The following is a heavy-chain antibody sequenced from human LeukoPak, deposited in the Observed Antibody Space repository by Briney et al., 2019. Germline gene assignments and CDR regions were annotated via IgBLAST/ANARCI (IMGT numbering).Heavy chain of an antibody. Sequence: PSETLSLTCTVSGGSISTSNYYWGWIRQPPGKGLEWIGSISYSGTTYYNPSLKSRVTISVDTSKNQFSLKLTSVTAADTAVFYCATTSFYGSGRFDYWSQGTLVTVSS. CDR3: ATTSFYGSGRFDY. V-gene: IGHV4-39*01. CDR1: GGSISTSNYY. CDR2: ISYSGTT. D-gene: IGHD3-10*01. J-gene: IGHJ4*02.